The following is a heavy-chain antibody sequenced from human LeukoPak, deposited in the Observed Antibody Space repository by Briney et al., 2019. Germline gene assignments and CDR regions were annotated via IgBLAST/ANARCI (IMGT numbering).Heavy chain of an antibody. J-gene: IGHJ2*01. CDR3: ARHERGDQVDLGWYFDL. CDR2: IYYSGST. Sequence: SETLSLTCTVSGGSISSCYWSWIRQPPGKGLEWIGYIYYSGSTNYNPSLKSRVTISVDTSKNQFSLKLSSVTAADTAVYYCARHERGDQVDLGWYFDLWGRGTLVTVSS. CDR1: GGSISSCY. V-gene: IGHV4-59*08. D-gene: IGHD2-21*02.